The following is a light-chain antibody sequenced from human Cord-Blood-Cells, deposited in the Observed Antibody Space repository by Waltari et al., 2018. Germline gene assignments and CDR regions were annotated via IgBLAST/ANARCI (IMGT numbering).Light chain of an antibody. CDR2: AAS. V-gene: IGKV1-39*01. Sequence: DIQMTQSPSSLSASVGDSVTITCRASQSISSYLNWYQQKPGKAPKLLIYAASSLQRGVPSRFSGSGSGTDFTLTISSLQPEDFATYYCQQSYSTPFTFGPGTKVDIK. CDR3: QQSYSTPFT. J-gene: IGKJ3*01. CDR1: QSISSY.